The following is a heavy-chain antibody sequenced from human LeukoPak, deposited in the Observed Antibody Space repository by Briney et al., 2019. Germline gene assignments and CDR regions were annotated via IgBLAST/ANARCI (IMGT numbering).Heavy chain of an antibody. CDR3: ATHSSSWGEFDY. Sequence: PSETLSLTCTVSGGSISSSSYYWGWIRQPPGKGLDWIGSIYYSGSTYYNPSLKSRVTISVDTSKNQFSLKLSSVTAADTAVYYCATHSSSWGEFDYWGQGTLVTVSS. J-gene: IGHJ4*02. CDR1: GGSISSSSYY. V-gene: IGHV4-39*01. D-gene: IGHD6-13*01. CDR2: IYYSGST.